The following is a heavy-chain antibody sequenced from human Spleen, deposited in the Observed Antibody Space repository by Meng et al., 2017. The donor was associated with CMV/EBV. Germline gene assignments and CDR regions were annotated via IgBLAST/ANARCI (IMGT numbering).Heavy chain of an antibody. D-gene: IGHD3-16*01. CDR3: LMTAWYSYGMDV. CDR1: GYTYTAYY. CDR2: INPNSGGT. J-gene: IGHJ6*02. V-gene: IGHV1-2*02. Sequence: ASVKVSCKASGYTYTAYYLHWVRQAPGQGLEWMGWINPNSGGTNYGQRFQGRVTMTRDTSISTAYMELSRLRSDDSAVYYCLMTAWYSYGMDVWGQGTTVTVSS.